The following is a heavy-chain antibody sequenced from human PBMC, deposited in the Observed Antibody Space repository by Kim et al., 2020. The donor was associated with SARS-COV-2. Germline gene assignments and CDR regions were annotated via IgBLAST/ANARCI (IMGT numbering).Heavy chain of an antibody. CDR2: ISWNGDNR. CDR3: ARSGDETCVKGAYYYGLDV. V-gene: IGHV3-9*01. Sequence: GGSLRLSCAASGFRFDDYALHWVRQPPGKGLEWVSGISWNGDNRGYADSVMGRFTISRDNAKNSLYLQMNELRPDDTALYYCARSGDETCVKGAYYYGLDVWGQGTTVTVSS. J-gene: IGHJ6*02. D-gene: IGHD2-21*01. CDR1: GFRFDDYA.